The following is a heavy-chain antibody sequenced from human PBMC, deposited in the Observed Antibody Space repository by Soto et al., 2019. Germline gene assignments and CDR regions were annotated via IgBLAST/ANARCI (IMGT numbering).Heavy chain of an antibody. V-gene: IGHV4-59*01. CDR2: IYYSGST. J-gene: IGHJ3*02. CDR3: ARVWGGAFDI. D-gene: IGHD3-10*01. CDR1: GGSISSYY. Sequence: ETLSLTCTVSGGSISSYYWSWIRQPPGKGLEWIGYIYYSGSTNYNPSLKKRVTKSVDTSKNQFSLKLSSVTAADTAVYYCARVWGGAFDIWGQGTMVTVSS.